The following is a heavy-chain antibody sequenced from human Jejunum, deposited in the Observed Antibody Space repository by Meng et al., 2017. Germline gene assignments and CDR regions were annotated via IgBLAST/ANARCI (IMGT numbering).Heavy chain of an antibody. CDR1: GVTFSGSV. Sequence: GESLKISCTVSGVTFSGSVIHWVRQASGKGLEWVGRIRSKAGSFATAYPASVKGRFTISRDDSENTAYLLMNSLITEDTAVYYCTMYDRGHIWGQGTMVTVSS. D-gene: IGHD3-22*01. CDR2: IRSKAGSFAT. J-gene: IGHJ3*02. CDR3: TMYDRGHI. V-gene: IGHV3-73*01.